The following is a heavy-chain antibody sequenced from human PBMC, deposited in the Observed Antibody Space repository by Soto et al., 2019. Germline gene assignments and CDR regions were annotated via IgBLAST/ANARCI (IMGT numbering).Heavy chain of an antibody. CDR1: GGTFSSYA. D-gene: IGHD3-10*01. J-gene: IGHJ6*02. Sequence: QVQLVQSGAEVKKPGSSVKVSCKASGGTFSSYAISWVRQAPGQGLEWMGGIIPIFGTAYYAQKFQGRVTIPANESPSTAYMELSSLESKETVVYYCARDADQRVRGSYYYYYGMDVWGQGTTVTVSS. CDR3: ARDADQRVRGSYYYYYGMDV. CDR2: IIPIFGTA. V-gene: IGHV1-69*01.